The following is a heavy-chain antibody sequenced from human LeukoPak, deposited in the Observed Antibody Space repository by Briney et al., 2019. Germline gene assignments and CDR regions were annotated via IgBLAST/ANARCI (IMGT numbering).Heavy chain of an antibody. D-gene: IGHD6-19*01. CDR2: ISGSGGST. V-gene: IGHV3-23*01. CDR1: GFTFSSYA. Sequence: GGSLGLSCAASGFTFSSYAMSWVRQAPGKGLEWVSAISGSGGSTYYADSVKGRFTISRDNSKNTLYLQMNSLRAEDTAVYYCAKPTDSSGYPLDFDYWGQGTLVTVSS. CDR3: AKPTDSSGYPLDFDY. J-gene: IGHJ4*02.